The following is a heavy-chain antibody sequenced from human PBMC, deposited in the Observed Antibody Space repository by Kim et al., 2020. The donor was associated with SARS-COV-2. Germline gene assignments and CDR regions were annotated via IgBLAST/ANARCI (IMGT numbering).Heavy chain of an antibody. CDR3: AGYGGNLRYFDL. D-gene: IGHD2-21*02. Sequence: YYNPSIRSRITISVDTSKNQFSLKLSSVTAADTAVYYCAGYGGNLRYFDLWGRGTLVTVSS. J-gene: IGHJ2*01. V-gene: IGHV4-31*02.